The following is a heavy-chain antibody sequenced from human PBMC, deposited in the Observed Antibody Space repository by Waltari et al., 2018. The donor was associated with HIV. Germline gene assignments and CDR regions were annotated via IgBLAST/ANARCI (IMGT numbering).Heavy chain of an antibody. CDR1: GGSISSYY. Sequence: QVQLQESGPGLVKPSETLSLTCTVSGGSISSYYWSWIRQPAGQGLEWIGRIYTSGSTNYNPSLKSRVTMSVDTSKNQFSLKLSSVTAADTAVYYCARDFFNPWLSLDYYYYGMDVWGQGTTVTVSS. D-gene: IGHD3-3*01. V-gene: IGHV4-4*07. CDR3: ARDFFNPWLSLDYYYYGMDV. CDR2: IYTSGST. J-gene: IGHJ6*02.